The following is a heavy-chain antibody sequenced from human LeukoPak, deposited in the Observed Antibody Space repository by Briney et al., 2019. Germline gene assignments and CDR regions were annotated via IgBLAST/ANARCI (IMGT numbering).Heavy chain of an antibody. J-gene: IGHJ4*02. Sequence: ASVKVSCKASGYTFTGYYMHWVRQAPGQGLEWMGWINPNSGGTNYAQKLQGRVTMTRDTSISTAYMELRSLRSDDTAVYYCARLIRDYYGSGGRFDYWGQGTLVTVSS. V-gene: IGHV1-2*02. D-gene: IGHD3-10*01. CDR2: INPNSGGT. CDR1: GYTFTGYY. CDR3: ARLIRDYYGSGGRFDY.